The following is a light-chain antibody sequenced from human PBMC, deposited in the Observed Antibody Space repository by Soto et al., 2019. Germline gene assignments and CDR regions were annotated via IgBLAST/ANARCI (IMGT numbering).Light chain of an antibody. CDR1: EKVGTF. CDR3: QQHSHWPPWT. CDR2: GAS. Sequence: EVVLTQSPATLSLSPGERATLSCRASEKVGTFVDWYQQKPGQAPRLLIYGASNRATGIPARFSGSGSGTDFTLTISDLEPEDFAVYYCQQHSHWPPWTFGQGTRVEIQ. J-gene: IGKJ1*01. V-gene: IGKV3-11*01.